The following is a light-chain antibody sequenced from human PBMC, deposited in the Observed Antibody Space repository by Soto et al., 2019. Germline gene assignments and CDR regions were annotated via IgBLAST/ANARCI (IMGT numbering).Light chain of an antibody. CDR2: GAS. J-gene: IGKJ4*01. CDR3: LQDYNYPLT. CDR1: QSVSSN. Sequence: EIVMTQSPATLSVSPGERATLSCRASQSVSSNLAWYQQKPGQAPRLLIYGASTRATGIPARFSGSGSGTEFTLTISGLQSEDFATYYCLQDYNYPLTFGGGTKVDI. V-gene: IGKV3-15*01.